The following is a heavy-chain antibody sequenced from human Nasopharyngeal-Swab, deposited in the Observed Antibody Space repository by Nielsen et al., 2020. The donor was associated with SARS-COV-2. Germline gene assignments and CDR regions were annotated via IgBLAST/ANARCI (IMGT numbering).Heavy chain of an antibody. CDR3: ARGLLLWFGELWGIGDY. J-gene: IGHJ4*02. V-gene: IGHV1-8*01. D-gene: IGHD3-10*01. Sequence: ASVKVSCKASGYTFTSYDINWVRQATGQGLEWMGWMNPNSGNTGYAQKFQGRVTMTRNTSISTAYMELSSLRSEDTAVYYCARGLLLWFGELWGIGDYWGQGTLGTVSS. CDR1: GYTFTSYD. CDR2: MNPNSGNT.